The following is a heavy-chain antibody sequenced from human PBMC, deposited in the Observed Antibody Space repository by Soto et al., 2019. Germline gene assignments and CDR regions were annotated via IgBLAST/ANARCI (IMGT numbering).Heavy chain of an antibody. Sequence: GASVKVSCKASGYTFTSYYMHWVRQAPGQGLEWMGIINPSGGSTSYAQKFQGRVTMTRDTSTSTVYMELSSLRSEDTAVYYCARDRVRRGSSTSCYHFDYWSQGTLVTVSS. CDR2: INPSGGST. D-gene: IGHD2-2*01. CDR3: ARDRVRRGSSTSCYHFDY. CDR1: GYTFTSYY. V-gene: IGHV1-46*03. J-gene: IGHJ4*02.